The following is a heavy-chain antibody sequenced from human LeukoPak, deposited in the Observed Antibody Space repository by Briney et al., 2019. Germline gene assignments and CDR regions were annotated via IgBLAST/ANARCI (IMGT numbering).Heavy chain of an antibody. CDR3: AKDNRRHYTSGPNPDSLH. D-gene: IGHD6-19*01. V-gene: IGHV3-9*01. J-gene: IGHJ4*02. CDR1: GFIFNNYA. Sequence: PGRSLRLSCAGSGFIFNNYAMHCVRQPPGKGLEWVSGISRNSGSIDYADSVKGRFTISRDNAKNSLYLQMNSLRAEDTAFYYCAKDNRRHYTSGPNPDSLHWGQGALVTVSS. CDR2: ISRNSGSI.